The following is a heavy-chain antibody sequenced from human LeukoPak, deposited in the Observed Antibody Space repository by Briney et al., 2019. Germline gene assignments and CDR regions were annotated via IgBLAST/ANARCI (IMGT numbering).Heavy chain of an antibody. CDR2: INNGGNYK. J-gene: IGHJ4*02. Sequence: GGSLRLSCAASGFTFSVYSMNWVRQAPGKGLEWVSSINNGGNYKYYADSVKGRFTISRDNAKNSPYLQMNSLRDEDTAVYYCARRFCSTTNCFALDYWGQGTLLTVSS. CDR3: ARRFCSTTNCFALDY. D-gene: IGHD2-2*01. V-gene: IGHV3-21*01. CDR1: GFTFSVYS.